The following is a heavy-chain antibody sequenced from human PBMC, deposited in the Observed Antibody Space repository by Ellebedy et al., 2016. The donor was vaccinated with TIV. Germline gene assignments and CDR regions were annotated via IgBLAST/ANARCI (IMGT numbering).Heavy chain of an antibody. Sequence: GGSLRLSXAASGFTFSSYAMSWVRQAPGKGLEWVSAISGSGGSTYYADSVKGRFTISRDNSKNTLYLQMNSLRAEDTAVYYCAKDQLYGSGSYSDYYGMDVWGQGTTVTVSS. V-gene: IGHV3-23*01. CDR1: GFTFSSYA. D-gene: IGHD3-10*01. J-gene: IGHJ6*02. CDR3: AKDQLYGSGSYSDYYGMDV. CDR2: ISGSGGST.